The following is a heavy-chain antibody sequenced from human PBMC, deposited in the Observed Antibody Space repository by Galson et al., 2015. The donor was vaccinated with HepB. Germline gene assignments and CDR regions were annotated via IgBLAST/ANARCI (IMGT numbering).Heavy chain of an antibody. CDR1: GFTFSSYG. V-gene: IGHV3-30*18. CDR2: ISYDGSNK. Sequence: SLRLSCAASGFTFSSYGMHWVRQAPGKGLEWVAVISYDGSNKYYADSVKGRFTISRDNSKNTLYLQMNSLRAEDTAVYYCAKDLLLGVGYNGYFDLWGRGTLVTVSS. D-gene: IGHD5-18*01. J-gene: IGHJ2*01. CDR3: AKDLLLGVGYNGYFDL.